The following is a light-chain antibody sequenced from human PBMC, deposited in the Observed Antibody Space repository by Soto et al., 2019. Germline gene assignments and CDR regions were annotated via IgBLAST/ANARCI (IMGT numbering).Light chain of an antibody. J-gene: IGLJ1*01. CDR3: QSYDNTLSARYV. CDR2: GDT. Sequence: QSVLTQPPSVSGAPGQRVTISCTGSSSNIGAGSYVHWYQHLPGTAPKVLIFGDTNRRSGVPGRFSGSKSGSSASLAITGLQAEDEADYYCQSYDNTLSARYVFGTGTKLTVL. V-gene: IGLV1-40*01. CDR1: SSNIGAGSY.